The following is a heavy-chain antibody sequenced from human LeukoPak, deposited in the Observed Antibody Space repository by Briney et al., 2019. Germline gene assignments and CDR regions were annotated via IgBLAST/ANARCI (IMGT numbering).Heavy chain of an antibody. CDR2: IYTSGST. J-gene: IGHJ5*02. V-gene: IGHV4-61*02. Sequence: SQTLSLTCTVSGGYISSGSYYWSWIRQPAGKGLEWIGRIYTSGSTNYNPSLKSRVTISVDTSKNQFSLKLSSVTAADTAVYYCARDLGWWPPYYGSGLGWFDPWGQGTLVTVSS. D-gene: IGHD3-10*01. CDR3: ARDLGWWPPYYGSGLGWFDP. CDR1: GGYISSGSYY.